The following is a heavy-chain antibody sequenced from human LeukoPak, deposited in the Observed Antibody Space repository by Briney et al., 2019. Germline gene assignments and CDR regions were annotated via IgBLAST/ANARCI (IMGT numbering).Heavy chain of an antibody. Sequence: SVTVSCKASGYTFTSYGISWVRQAPGQGLEWMGGIIPIFGTANYAQKFQGRVTITADESTSTAYMELSSLRSEDTAVYYCARGADSSGYYVDYYYYMDVWGKGTTVTISS. J-gene: IGHJ6*03. V-gene: IGHV1-69*13. CDR1: GYTFTSYG. CDR3: ARGADSSGYYVDYYYYMDV. D-gene: IGHD3-22*01. CDR2: IIPIFGTA.